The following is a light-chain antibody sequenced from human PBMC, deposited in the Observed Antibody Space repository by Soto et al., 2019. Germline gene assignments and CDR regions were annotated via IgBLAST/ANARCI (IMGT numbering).Light chain of an antibody. CDR3: SSYTTNITPVV. Sequence: QSVLTQPASVSGSPGQSITISCTGTSGDIGGYNYVSWYQQHPGKAPKLLISEVTNRPSGVSNRFSGSKSGNTASLTISGLQAEDVADYYCSSYTTNITPVVFGGGTKLTVL. CDR2: EVT. V-gene: IGLV2-14*01. CDR1: SGDIGGYNY. J-gene: IGLJ2*01.